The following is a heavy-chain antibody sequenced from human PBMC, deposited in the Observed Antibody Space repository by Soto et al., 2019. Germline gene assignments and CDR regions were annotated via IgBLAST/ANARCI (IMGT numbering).Heavy chain of an antibody. J-gene: IGHJ4*02. Sequence: SQTLSLTCTVSVGSLSRDSNFWSWIRQPPGKGLEWIGYIYYSGPTRYNPSLESRVTISIDSSKNQVSLNLTSVTAADTAVYYCARGYSHYAHWGRGTLVTVSS. CDR1: VGSLSRDSNF. CDR2: IYYSGPT. CDR3: ARGYSHYAH. V-gene: IGHV4-61*01. D-gene: IGHD4-4*01.